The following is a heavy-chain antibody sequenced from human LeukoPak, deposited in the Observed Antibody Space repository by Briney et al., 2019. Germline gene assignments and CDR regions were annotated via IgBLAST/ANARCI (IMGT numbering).Heavy chain of an antibody. Sequence: ASVKVSCKASGYTFTGYYMHWVRQAPGQGLEWMGWINPNSGGTNYAQKFQGRVTMTRDTSISTAYMELSRLRSDDTAVYYCARDGVVVVPAAILRFDYWGQGTLVTVSS. CDR3: ARDGVVVVPAAILRFDY. V-gene: IGHV1-2*02. D-gene: IGHD2-2*02. CDR1: GYTFTGYY. J-gene: IGHJ4*02. CDR2: INPNSGGT.